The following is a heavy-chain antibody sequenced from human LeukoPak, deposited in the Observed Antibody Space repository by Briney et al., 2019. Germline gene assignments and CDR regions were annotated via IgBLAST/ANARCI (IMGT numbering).Heavy chain of an antibody. CDR2: INHSGST. Sequence: SETLSLTCAVYGGSFSGYCWSWIRQPPGKGLEWIGEINHSGSTNYNPSLKSRVTISVDTSKNQFSRKLSSVTAADTAVYYCARAVVVTAIMGAFDIWGQGTMVTVSS. CDR1: GGSFSGYC. J-gene: IGHJ3*02. V-gene: IGHV4-34*01. CDR3: ARAVVVTAIMGAFDI. D-gene: IGHD2-21*02.